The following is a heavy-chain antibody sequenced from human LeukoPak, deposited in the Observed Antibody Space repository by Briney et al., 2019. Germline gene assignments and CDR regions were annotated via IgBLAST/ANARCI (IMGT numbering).Heavy chain of an antibody. J-gene: IGHJ4*02. V-gene: IGHV4-34*01. D-gene: IGHD3-22*01. CDR3: ARVSDYYDSSGYSVDY. CDR1: GGSFSGYY. CDR2: INHSGST. Sequence: PSETLSLTCAVYGGSFSGYYWSWIRQPPGKGLEWIGEINHSGSTNYNPSLKSRVTISLDTSKNQFSLKLSSVTAADTAVYYCARVSDYYDSSGYSVDYWGQGTLVTVSS.